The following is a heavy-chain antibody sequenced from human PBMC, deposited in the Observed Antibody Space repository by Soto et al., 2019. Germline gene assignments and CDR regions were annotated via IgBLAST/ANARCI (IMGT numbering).Heavy chain of an antibody. CDR1: GFTFSSYW. CDR2: INSDGSYT. V-gene: IGHV3-74*01. Sequence: EVQLVESGGGLVQPGGSLRLSCAASGFTFSSYWMHWVRQAPGKGLVWVSRINSDGSYTGYADSVKGRFTISRDNAKNTLYLQMNILRVEDMAVYYCARSLSTSPDYWGQGTLVTVSS. J-gene: IGHJ4*02. D-gene: IGHD2-2*01. CDR3: ARSLSTSPDY.